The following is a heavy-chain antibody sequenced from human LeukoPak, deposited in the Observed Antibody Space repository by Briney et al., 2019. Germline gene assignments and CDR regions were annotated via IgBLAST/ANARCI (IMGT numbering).Heavy chain of an antibody. V-gene: IGHV1-46*01. CDR2: INPSGGST. J-gene: IGHJ4*02. Sequence: ASVKVSCKVSGYTFTSYYMHWVRQAPGQGLEWMGIINPSGGSTSYAQKFQGRVTMTRDTSASTVYMELSSLRSEDTAVYYCARVTRGLNFDYWGQGTLVTVSS. CDR3: ARVTRGLNFDY. CDR1: GYTFTSYY.